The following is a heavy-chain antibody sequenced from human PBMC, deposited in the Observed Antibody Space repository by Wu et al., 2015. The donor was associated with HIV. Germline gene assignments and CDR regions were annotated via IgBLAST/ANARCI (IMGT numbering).Heavy chain of an antibody. V-gene: IGHV1-69*01. CDR2: IIPLFGTT. J-gene: IGHJ4*02. D-gene: IGHD2-21*01. CDR1: GYTFTNYY. Sequence: QVQLVQSGAEVKKPGASVKVSCGTSGYTFTNYYIHWVRQAPGQGLEWMGGIIPLFGTTNYAQKFQGRVTITADESTSTGYMELNSLNSDDTAVYYCARDDILGTSFDYWGQGTLVTVSS. CDR3: ARDDILGTSFDY.